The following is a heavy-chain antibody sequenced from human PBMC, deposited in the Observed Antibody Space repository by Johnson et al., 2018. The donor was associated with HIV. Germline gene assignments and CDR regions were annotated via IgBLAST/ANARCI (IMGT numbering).Heavy chain of an antibody. CDR1: GFSFSDYY. D-gene: IGHD3-10*01. Sequence: QVQLVESGGGLVKPGGSLRLSCAASGFSFSDYYMSWIRQAPGQGLEWVSYISGSGTNIYYADSVKGRFTISRDNAKKSLFLQMNSLRAEDTAVYYCARASYYYGSADIWGQGTMVTVSS. CDR2: ISGSGTNI. V-gene: IGHV3-11*04. J-gene: IGHJ3*02. CDR3: ARASYYYGSADI.